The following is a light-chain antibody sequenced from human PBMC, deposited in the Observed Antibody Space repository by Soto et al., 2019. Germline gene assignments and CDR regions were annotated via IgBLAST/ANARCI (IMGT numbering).Light chain of an antibody. CDR3: CSYASSTSYV. CDR2: DVS. CDR1: SSDVGGYNF. Sequence: ALTQPASVSGSPGQSITISCTGTSSDVGGYNFVTWYQQHPGEAPKLMIHDVSSRASGVPNRFSGSKSGTTASLTISGLQVEDEADYYSCSYASSTSYVFVTGTKVTVL. J-gene: IGLJ1*01. V-gene: IGLV2-14*03.